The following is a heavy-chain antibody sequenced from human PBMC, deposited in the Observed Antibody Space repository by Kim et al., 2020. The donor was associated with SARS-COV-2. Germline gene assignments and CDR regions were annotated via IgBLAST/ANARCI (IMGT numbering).Heavy chain of an antibody. CDR3: ARESYSSSWYYYYGMDV. Sequence: LKSRVTISVDTSKNPFSLKLSSVTAADTAVYYCARESYSSSWYYYYGMDVWGQGTTVTVSS. D-gene: IGHD6-13*01. J-gene: IGHJ6*02. V-gene: IGHV4-59*01.